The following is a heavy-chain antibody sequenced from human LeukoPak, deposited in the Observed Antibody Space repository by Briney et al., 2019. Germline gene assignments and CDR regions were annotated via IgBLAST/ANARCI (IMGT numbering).Heavy chain of an antibody. CDR2: ISRGSGHI. V-gene: IGHV3-21*04. CDR3: AKDIRGDTGLGSMDV. Sequence: PGGSLRLSCAASRFTFSNYSMNWVRQAPGKGLEWVSSISRGSGHIYYADSVKGRFTTSRDNSKSTLYLQMNSLRAEDTAVYSCAKDIRGDTGLGSMDVWGKGTTVTVSS. J-gene: IGHJ6*03. CDR1: RFTFSNYS. D-gene: IGHD3-16*01.